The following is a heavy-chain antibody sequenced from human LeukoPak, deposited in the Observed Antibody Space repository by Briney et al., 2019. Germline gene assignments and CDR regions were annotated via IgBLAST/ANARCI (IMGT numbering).Heavy chain of an antibody. CDR2: IYHSGST. CDR3: ARARLVANGIFDY. CDR1: GGSINSGGYY. D-gene: IGHD5-12*01. J-gene: IGHJ4*02. Sequence: SETLSLTCTVSGGSINSGGYYWSWIRQHPGKCLEWIGYIYHSGSTYYDPSLKSRLTISVDTSKNQFSLKLSSVTAADTAVYCCARARLVANGIFDYWGQGTLVIVSS. V-gene: IGHV4-31*03.